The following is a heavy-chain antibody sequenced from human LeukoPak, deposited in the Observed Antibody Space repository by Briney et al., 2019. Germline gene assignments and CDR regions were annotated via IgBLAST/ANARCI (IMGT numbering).Heavy chain of an antibody. J-gene: IGHJ6*03. CDR2: MNPNSGNT. D-gene: IGHD3-22*01. Sequence: ASVKVSCKASGHTFTSYDINWVRQATGQGLEWMGWMNPNSGNTGYAQKFQGRVTITRNTSISTAYMELSSLRSEDTAVYYCARGRGSSGYLYYYYYYMDVWGKGTTVTVSS. V-gene: IGHV1-8*03. CDR3: ARGRGSSGYLYYYYYYMDV. CDR1: GHTFTSYD.